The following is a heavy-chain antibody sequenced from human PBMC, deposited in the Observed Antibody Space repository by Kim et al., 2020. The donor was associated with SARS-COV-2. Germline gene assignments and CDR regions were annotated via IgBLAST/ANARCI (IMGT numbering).Heavy chain of an antibody. CDR3: ACGVRPGCNGDCYEY. CDR2: ISVHSDDT. D-gene: IGHD2-8*01. J-gene: IGHJ4*02. CDR1: GYTFPNYG. V-gene: IGHV1-18*01. Sequence: ASVKVSCTASGYTFPNYGFHWVRQAPGQGLEWMGWISVHSDDTNYAQKFRGRITITKDTSARTASMELRSLSSDDTAVYYCACGVRPGCNGDCYEYWGQG.